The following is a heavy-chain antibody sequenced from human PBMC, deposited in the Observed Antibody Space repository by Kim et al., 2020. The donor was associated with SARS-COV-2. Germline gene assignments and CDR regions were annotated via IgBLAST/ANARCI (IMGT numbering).Heavy chain of an antibody. D-gene: IGHD2-15*01. J-gene: IGHJ3*02. Sequence: SETLSLTCAIYGGSFNAYYWSWIRQPPGKGLEWIGEINQSGITNYNPSLKSRVIISVDTSKNQFSLRLSSVTAADTAVYYCARRISFDIWGQGTVVIVS. CDR3: ARRISFDI. V-gene: IGHV4-34*01. CDR1: GGSFNAYY. CDR2: INQSGIT.